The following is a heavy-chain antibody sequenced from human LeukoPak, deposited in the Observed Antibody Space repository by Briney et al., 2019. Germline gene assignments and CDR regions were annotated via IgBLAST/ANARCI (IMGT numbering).Heavy chain of an antibody. J-gene: IGHJ3*02. Sequence: PGGSLRLSCAASGFTFSTYSMNWVRQAPGEGLEWVSSISSSSTYIYYPDSLESRFTISRDNARNSLYLQMNSLRPEDTAVYYCAADNGGNLAFDIWGQGTMVIVSS. D-gene: IGHD4-23*01. CDR2: ISSSSTYI. V-gene: IGHV3-21*01. CDR1: GFTFSTYS. CDR3: AADNGGNLAFDI.